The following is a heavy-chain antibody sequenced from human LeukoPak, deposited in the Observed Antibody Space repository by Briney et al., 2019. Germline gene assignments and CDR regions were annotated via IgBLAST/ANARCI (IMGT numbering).Heavy chain of an antibody. V-gene: IGHV3-7*01. D-gene: IGHD3-22*01. CDR2: IKQDGSEK. Sequence: PGGFLRLSCAASGFTFSSYWMSWVRQAPGKGLEWVANIKQDGSEKYYVDSVKGRFTISRDNAKNSLYLQMNSLRAEDTAVYYCASSSGGPLYYDSSGYHDAFDIWGQGTMVTVSS. J-gene: IGHJ3*02. CDR3: ASSSGGPLYYDSSGYHDAFDI. CDR1: GFTFSSYW.